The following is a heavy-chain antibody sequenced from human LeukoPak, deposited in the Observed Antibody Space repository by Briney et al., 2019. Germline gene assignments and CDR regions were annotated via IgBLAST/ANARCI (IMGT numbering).Heavy chain of an antibody. J-gene: IGHJ4*02. Sequence: QTGGSLRLSCAASGFTFSSYAMSWVRQAPGKGLEWVSAISGSGGSTYYADSVKGRFTISRDNSKNTLYLQMNSLRAEDTAVYYCAKKFGIAVAGNSFDYWGQGTLVTVSS. CDR2: ISGSGGST. CDR3: AKKFGIAVAGNSFDY. CDR1: GFTFSSYA. D-gene: IGHD6-19*01. V-gene: IGHV3-23*01.